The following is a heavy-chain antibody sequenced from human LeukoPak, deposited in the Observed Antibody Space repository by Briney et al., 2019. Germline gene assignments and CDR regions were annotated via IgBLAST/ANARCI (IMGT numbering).Heavy chain of an antibody. CDR1: GYTLTELS. D-gene: IGHD6-6*01. CDR3: ARGQDLTIAAPYRD. J-gene: IGHJ4*02. Sequence: GASVKVSCKVSGYTLTELSMHWVRQAPGQGLEWMGGIIPIFGTANYAQKFQGRVTITADESTSTAYMELSSLRSEDTAVYYCARGQDLTIAAPYRDWGQGTLVTVSS. V-gene: IGHV1-69*13. CDR2: IIPIFGTA.